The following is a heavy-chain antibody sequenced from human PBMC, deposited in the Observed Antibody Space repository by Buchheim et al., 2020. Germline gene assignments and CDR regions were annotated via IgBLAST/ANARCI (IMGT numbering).Heavy chain of an antibody. Sequence: QVQLQESGPGLVKPSETLSLTCTVSGGSISSYYWSWIRQPPGKGLEWIGYIYYSGSTNYNPSLKSRVTISVDTSKNQFSLKLSSVTAADTAVYYCARAPYFGWRNYYYYGMDVWGQGTT. CDR2: IYYSGST. J-gene: IGHJ6*02. V-gene: IGHV4-59*01. D-gene: IGHD3-9*01. CDR3: ARAPYFGWRNYYYYGMDV. CDR1: GGSISSYY.